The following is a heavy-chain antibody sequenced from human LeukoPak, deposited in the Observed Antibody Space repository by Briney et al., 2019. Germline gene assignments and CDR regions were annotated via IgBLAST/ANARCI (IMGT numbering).Heavy chain of an antibody. J-gene: IGHJ5*02. CDR1: GGSISSGGYY. CDR3: ARDGEQQLGFDP. CDR2: IYHSGST. D-gene: IGHD6-13*01. Sequence: PSETLSLTCTVSGGSISSGGYYWSWIRQPPGKGLEWIGYIYHSGSTYYNPSLKSRVTISVDRSKNQFSLKLSSVTAADTAVYYCARDGEQQLGFDPWGQGTLVTVSS. V-gene: IGHV4-30-2*01.